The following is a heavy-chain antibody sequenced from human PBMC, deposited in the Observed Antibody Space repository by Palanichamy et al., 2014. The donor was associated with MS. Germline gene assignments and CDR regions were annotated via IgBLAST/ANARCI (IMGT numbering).Heavy chain of an antibody. CDR2: IHHSGSIYESGST. CDR1: GVSISSGSY. J-gene: IGHJ6*02. Sequence: QVHLQESGPGLVKPSETLSLTCTVSGVSISSGSYWGWIRQPRGKGLEWIGSIHHSGSIYESGSTVYNPSLKSRVTISADTSKNQFSLRLTSVTAADTAVYYCARNTTSANTPGPHFNVMDVWGQGTTVTVSS. V-gene: IGHV4-61*01. D-gene: IGHD4-11*01. CDR3: ARNTTSANTPGPHFNVMDV.